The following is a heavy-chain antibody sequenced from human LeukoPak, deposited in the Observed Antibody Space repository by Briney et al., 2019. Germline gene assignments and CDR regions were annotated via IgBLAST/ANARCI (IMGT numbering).Heavy chain of an antibody. Sequence: PGRSLRLSCAASGFTFSSYGMHWVRQAPGKGLEWVAVIWYDGSNKYYADSVKGRFTISRDDAKNTLYLQMDSLRAEDTAVYYCVKDFVGARDYWGQGTLVTVSS. CDR2: IWYDGSNK. D-gene: IGHD1-26*01. V-gene: IGHV3-33*03. CDR3: VKDFVGARDY. J-gene: IGHJ4*02. CDR1: GFTFSSYG.